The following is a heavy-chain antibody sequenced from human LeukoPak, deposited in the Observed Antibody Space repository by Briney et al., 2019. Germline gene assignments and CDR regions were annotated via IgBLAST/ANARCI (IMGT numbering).Heavy chain of an antibody. CDR3: ARGVQWLAYYFDY. CDR1: GGTFSSYA. V-gene: IGHV1-69*04. D-gene: IGHD6-19*01. J-gene: IGHJ4*02. Sequence: SVKVSCKASGGTFSSYAISWVRQAPGQGLEWMGRIIPILGIANYAQKFQGRVTITADKSTSTAYMELSSLRSEDTAVYYCARGVQWLAYYFDYWGQGTLVTVSS. CDR2: IIPILGIA.